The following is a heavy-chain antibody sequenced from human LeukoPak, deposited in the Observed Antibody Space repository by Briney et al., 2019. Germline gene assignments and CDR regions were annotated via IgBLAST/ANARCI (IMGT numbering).Heavy chain of an antibody. D-gene: IGHD3-10*01. J-gene: IGHJ6*02. Sequence: SVKVSCKASGGTFSSYAISRVRQAPGQGLEWMGGIIPIFGTANYAQKFQGRVTITADESTSTAYMELSSLRSEDTAVYYCARVYRWFGELLQRPYYYYYYGMDVWGQGTTVTVSS. V-gene: IGHV1-69*13. CDR3: ARVYRWFGELLQRPYYYYYYGMDV. CDR1: GGTFSSYA. CDR2: IIPIFGTA.